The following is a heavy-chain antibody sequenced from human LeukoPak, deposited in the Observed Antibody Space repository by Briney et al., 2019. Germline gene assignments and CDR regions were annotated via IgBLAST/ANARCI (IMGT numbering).Heavy chain of an antibody. D-gene: IGHD6-19*01. CDR2: IYHDGST. Sequence: SETLSLTCTVSGGSISSGYYWGWIRQPPGKGLEWIGNIYHDGSTYYNPSLRSRVTISVDTSKNQFSLTVSSVTAADTAVYYCARSGASSSGWPFDFWGQGTLVTVPS. V-gene: IGHV4-38-2*02. J-gene: IGHJ4*02. CDR3: ARSGASSSGWPFDF. CDR1: GGSISSGYY.